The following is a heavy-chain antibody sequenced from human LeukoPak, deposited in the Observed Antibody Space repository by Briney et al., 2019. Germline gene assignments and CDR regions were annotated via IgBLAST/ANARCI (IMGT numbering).Heavy chain of an antibody. D-gene: IGHD2-8*01. J-gene: IGHJ5*02. CDR2: ISSSSSSTI. V-gene: IGHV3-48*01. CDR3: ARDWGRLYGSFDP. Sequence: PGGSLRLSCAASGFTFSSYSMNWVRQAPGKGLEWVSYISSSSSSTIYYADSVKGRFTISRDNAKNSLYLQMDSLRAEDTAVYYCARDWGRLYGSFDPWGQGTLVTVSS. CDR1: GFTFSSYS.